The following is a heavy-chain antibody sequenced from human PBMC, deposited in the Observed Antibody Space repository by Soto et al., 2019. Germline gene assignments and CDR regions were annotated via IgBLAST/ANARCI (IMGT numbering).Heavy chain of an antibody. CDR3: VRCDTGAPDP. Sequence: EVQLVESGGGLVQPGGSLRLSCAASGFTFSDHYMDWVRQAPGRGLEWVGRTKNKAQSYTTEYATSVKGRFTISRDDSKNSVYLQMNSLKIEDTAVYYCVRCDTGAPDPWGQGTLVTVSS. CDR2: TKNKAQSYTT. J-gene: IGHJ5*02. CDR1: GFTFSDHY. D-gene: IGHD7-27*01. V-gene: IGHV3-72*01.